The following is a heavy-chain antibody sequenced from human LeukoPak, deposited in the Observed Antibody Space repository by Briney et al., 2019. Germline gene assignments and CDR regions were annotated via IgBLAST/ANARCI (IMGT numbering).Heavy chain of an antibody. CDR3: ARDAVTYDAFDI. V-gene: IGHV4-59*01. CDR2: VFYSGRT. J-gene: IGHJ3*02. D-gene: IGHD2-21*02. Sequence: PSETLSLTCTVSGGSITNYYWNWIRQPPGKGREGMGYVFYSGRTNYNPSLKSRVTISVHTSKNQFSLKVTSVTAADTALYYCARDAVTYDAFDIWGQGTMVTVSS. CDR1: GGSITNYY.